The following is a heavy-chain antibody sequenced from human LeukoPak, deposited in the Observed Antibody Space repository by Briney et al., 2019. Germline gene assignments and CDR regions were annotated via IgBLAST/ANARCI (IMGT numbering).Heavy chain of an antibody. CDR3: ARQVATRGGKIASSDY. D-gene: IGHD6-6*01. Sequence: PGGSLRLSCAASGFTFSSYSMNWVRQAPGKGLEWVSSISSSSSYIYYADSVKGRFTISRDNAKNSLYLQMNSLKAEDTAVYYCARQVATRGGKIASSDYWGQGTLVTVSS. CDR2: ISSSSSYI. J-gene: IGHJ4*02. CDR1: GFTFSSYS. V-gene: IGHV3-21*01.